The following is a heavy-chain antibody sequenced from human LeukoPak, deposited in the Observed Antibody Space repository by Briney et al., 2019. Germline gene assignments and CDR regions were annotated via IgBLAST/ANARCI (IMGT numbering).Heavy chain of an antibody. V-gene: IGHV4-38-2*01. D-gene: IGHD3-22*01. CDR2: MYHSGTT. CDR1: GYSISSGYH. Sequence: KPSETLSLTCAVSGYSISSGYHWGWIRQAPGKGLEWIGNMYHSGTTYYNPSLKSPVTISVDRSKTQFSLKVTSVTAADTTVYYCARHAFPSDSSGYYPDYWGQGTLVTVSS. J-gene: IGHJ4*02. CDR3: ARHAFPSDSSGYYPDY.